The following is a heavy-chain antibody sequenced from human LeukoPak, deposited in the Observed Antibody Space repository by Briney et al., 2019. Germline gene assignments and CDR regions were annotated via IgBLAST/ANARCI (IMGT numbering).Heavy chain of an antibody. D-gene: IGHD2-2*01. CDR2: IYYSGSI. CDR3: AREVVVVPALMLGSYYYYMDV. J-gene: IGHJ6*03. CDR1: GGSISSHY. Sequence: SETLSLTCTVSGGSISSHYWSWIRQPPGKGLEWIGYIYYSGSINYNPSLKSRVTISVDTSKNQFSLKLSSVTAADTAVYYCAREVVVVPALMLGSYYYYMDVWGKGTTVTVSS. V-gene: IGHV4-59*11.